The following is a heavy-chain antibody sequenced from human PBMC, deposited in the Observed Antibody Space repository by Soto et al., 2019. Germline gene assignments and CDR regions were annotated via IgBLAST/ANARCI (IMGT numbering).Heavy chain of an antibody. CDR3: ASGQGLGGFDP. V-gene: IGHV3-30-3*01. D-gene: IGHD7-27*01. CDR1: GFTFSSYA. CDR2: ISYDGSNK. J-gene: IGHJ5*02. Sequence: QVQLVESGGGVVQPGRSLRLSCAASGFTFSSYAMHWVRQAPGKGLEWVAVISYDGSNKYYADSVKGRFTISRDNSKNMLYLQMNSLRAEATAVYYCASGQGLGGFDPWGKGTLVTVAS.